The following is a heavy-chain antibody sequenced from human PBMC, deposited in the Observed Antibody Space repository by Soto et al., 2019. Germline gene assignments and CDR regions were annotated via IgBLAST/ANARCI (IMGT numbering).Heavy chain of an antibody. CDR1: GFTFSSYW. Sequence: GGSLRLSCAASGFTFSSYWMSWVRQAPGKGLEWVANIKQDGSEKYYVDSVKGRFTISRDNAKNSLYLQMNSLRAEDTAVYYCARPHATYYYDSSGYDYWGQGTLVTVSS. D-gene: IGHD3-22*01. CDR3: ARPHATYYYDSSGYDY. CDR2: IKQDGSEK. V-gene: IGHV3-7*01. J-gene: IGHJ4*02.